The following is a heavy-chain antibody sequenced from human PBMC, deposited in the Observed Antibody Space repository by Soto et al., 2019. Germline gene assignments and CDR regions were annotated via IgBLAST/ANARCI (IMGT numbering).Heavy chain of an antibody. D-gene: IGHD2-21*01. CDR2: LNPGNGNT. V-gene: IGHV1-3*01. J-gene: IGHJ2*01. Sequence: QVQLVQSGAEVKEPGASVKVSCRASGYTFTNYAIHWVRQAPGQRLEWMGWLNPGNGNTKYPQKFQGRVTITRDTSASTAYMFLSSLRSEDTAVYYCARDQGIPYCGGDCYSDWYFDLRGRGTLVTVSS. CDR3: ARDQGIPYCGGDCYSDWYFDL. CDR1: GYTFTNYA.